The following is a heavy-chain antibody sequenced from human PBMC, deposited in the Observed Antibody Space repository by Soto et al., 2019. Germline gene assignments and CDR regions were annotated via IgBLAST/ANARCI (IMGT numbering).Heavy chain of an antibody. D-gene: IGHD5-18*01. CDR3: AKDSGTSGYSYGAFDY. V-gene: IGHV3-30*18. CDR2: ISYDGSNK. Sequence: PGGSLRLSCAASGFTFSSYGMHWVRQAPGKGLEWVAVISYDGSNKYYADYVKGRFTISRDNSKNTLYLQMNSLRAEDTAVYFCAKDSGTSGYSYGAFDYWGQGTLVTVSS. CDR1: GFTFSSYG. J-gene: IGHJ4*02.